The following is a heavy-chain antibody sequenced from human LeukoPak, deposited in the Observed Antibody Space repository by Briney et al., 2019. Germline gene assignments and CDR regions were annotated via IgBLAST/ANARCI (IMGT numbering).Heavy chain of an antibody. V-gene: IGHV3-21*01. CDR3: ARPYSSGLDAFDI. Sequence: GGSLRLSCAASGFTFSSYSMNWVRQAPGKGLEWVSSISSSSSYIYYADSVKGRFTISRDNAKNSLYLQMNSLRAEDSAVYYCARPYSSGLDAFDIWGQGTMVTVSS. CDR1: GFTFSSYS. D-gene: IGHD6-19*01. CDR2: ISSSSSYI. J-gene: IGHJ3*02.